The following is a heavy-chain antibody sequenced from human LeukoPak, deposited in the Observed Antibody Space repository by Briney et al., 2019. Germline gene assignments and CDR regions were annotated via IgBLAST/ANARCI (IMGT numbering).Heavy chain of an antibody. J-gene: IGHJ3*02. V-gene: IGHV4-30-2*01. CDR1: GGSISSGGFS. Sequence: PSETLSLTCAVSGGSISSGGFSWNWIRQPPGEGLEGLGYIFHSGSTYYNPSLRSRVTMSVDRSKSQFSLKLSSVTAADTAVYYCARAAYYGSDRDAFDIWGQGTMVTVSS. CDR2: IFHSGST. D-gene: IGHD3-10*01. CDR3: ARAAYYGSDRDAFDI.